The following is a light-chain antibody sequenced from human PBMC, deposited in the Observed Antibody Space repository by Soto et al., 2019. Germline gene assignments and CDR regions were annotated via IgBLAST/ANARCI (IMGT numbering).Light chain of an antibody. CDR2: EGS. CDR1: SSDVGSYNL. CDR3: CSYAGSSTYV. Sequence: QAVLSQPASVCGSPGQAITISCTGTSSDVGSYNLVSWYQQHPGKAPKLMIYEGSKRPSGVSNRFSGSKSGNTASLTISGLQAEEEADYYCCSYAGSSTYVFGTGTKVTVL. V-gene: IGLV2-23*01. J-gene: IGLJ1*01.